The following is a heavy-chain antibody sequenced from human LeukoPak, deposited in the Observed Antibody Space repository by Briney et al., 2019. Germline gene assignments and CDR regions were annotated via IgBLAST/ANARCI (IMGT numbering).Heavy chain of an antibody. CDR1: GFTFSSYE. J-gene: IGHJ4*02. V-gene: IGHV3-48*03. D-gene: IGHD5-24*01. Sequence: GGSLRLSCAASGFTFSSYEMNWVRQAPGKGLEWVSYISRSGSTIYYADSVKGRFTISRDNAKNSLYLQMNSLRAEDTAVYYCASEFLGRDGYNFGGHYYWGQGTLVTVSS. CDR2: ISRSGSTI. CDR3: ASEFLGRDGYNFGGHYY.